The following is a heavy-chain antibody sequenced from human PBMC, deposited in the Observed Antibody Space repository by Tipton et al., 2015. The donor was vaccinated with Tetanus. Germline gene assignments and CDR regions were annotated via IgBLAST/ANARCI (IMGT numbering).Heavy chain of an antibody. CDR1: GGSISTGGYY. CDR3: ARDQARGARGWNYFDY. Sequence: GLVKPSQTLSLTCTVSGGSISTGGYYWSWIRQHPGKGLEWIGDIYNSGGTYYNPSLKSRVTISVDTSENHFSLKLNSVTAAATAVYFCARDQARGARGWNYFDYWGQGIQVTVSS. D-gene: IGHD1-26*01. V-gene: IGHV4-31*03. CDR2: IYNSGGT. J-gene: IGHJ4*02.